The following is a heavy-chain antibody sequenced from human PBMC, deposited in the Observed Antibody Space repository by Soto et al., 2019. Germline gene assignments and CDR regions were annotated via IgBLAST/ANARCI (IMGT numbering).Heavy chain of an antibody. Sequence: QVQLVESGGGVVQPGKSLRLSCAASGFTFSSHGMHWVRQAPGKGLEWVAYISYDGSTKYYVDSVKGRFTISRDNSKNVLNPQMDSLRVEHTAVYYCAKDAGLWLIRGDGLDTWGQATLFTVSS. CDR3: AKDAGLWLIRGDGLDT. V-gene: IGHV3-30*18. CDR2: ISYDGSTK. J-gene: IGHJ3*02. CDR1: GFTFSSHG. D-gene: IGHD6-19*01.